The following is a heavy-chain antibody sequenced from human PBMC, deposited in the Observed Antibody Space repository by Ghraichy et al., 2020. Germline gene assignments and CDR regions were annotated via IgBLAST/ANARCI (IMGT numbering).Heavy chain of an antibody. D-gene: IGHD6-13*01. Sequence: QPLSLTCTFSGFSLSTSGMCVSWIRQPPGKALEWLALIDWDDDKYYSTSLKTRLTISKDTSKIQVVLTMTNMDPVDTATYYCARTSGIAAAGVPYYYYGMDVWGQGTTVTVSS. CDR1: GFSLSTSGMC. V-gene: IGHV2-70*01. CDR3: ARTSGIAAAGVPYYYYGMDV. CDR2: IDWDDDK. J-gene: IGHJ6*02.